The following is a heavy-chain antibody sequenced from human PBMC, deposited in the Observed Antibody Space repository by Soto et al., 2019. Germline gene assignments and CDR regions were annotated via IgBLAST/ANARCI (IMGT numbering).Heavy chain of an antibody. Sequence: ASVKVSCKASGYTFTSYDINWVRQATGQGLEWMGWMNPNSGNTGYAQKFQGRVTMTRNTSISTAYMELSSLRSEDTAVYYCAVGRYDFWSGFGNWFDPWGQGTLVTVXS. CDR3: AVGRYDFWSGFGNWFDP. CDR2: MNPNSGNT. J-gene: IGHJ5*02. D-gene: IGHD3-3*01. V-gene: IGHV1-8*01. CDR1: GYTFTSYD.